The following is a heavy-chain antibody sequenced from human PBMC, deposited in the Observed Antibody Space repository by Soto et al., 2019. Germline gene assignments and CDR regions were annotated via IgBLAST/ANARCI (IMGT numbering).Heavy chain of an antibody. CDR3: AGGRAIGYCSGGSCWSYYYYGMDV. CDR1: GGSFSGYY. J-gene: IGHJ6*02. CDR2: INHSGST. D-gene: IGHD2-15*01. Sequence: SETLSLTCAVYGGSFSGYYWSWIRQPPGKGLEWIGEINHSGSTNYNPSLKSRVTISVDTSKNQFSLKLSSVTAADTAVYYCAGGRAIGYCSGGSCWSYYYYGMDVWGQGTTVTVSS. V-gene: IGHV4-34*01.